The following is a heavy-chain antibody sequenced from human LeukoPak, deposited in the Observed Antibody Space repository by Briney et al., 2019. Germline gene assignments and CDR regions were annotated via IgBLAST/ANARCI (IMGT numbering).Heavy chain of an antibody. V-gene: IGHV3-23*01. Sequence: GGSLRLSCAASGFTFSSYAMSWVRQAPGKGLEWVSAISGSGGSTYYADSVKGRFTISRDNSKNTLYLQMNSLRAEDTAVYYCAITMVRGVQVDYWGQGTLVTVSS. J-gene: IGHJ4*02. D-gene: IGHD3-10*01. CDR3: AITMVRGVQVDY. CDR2: ISGSGGST. CDR1: GFTFSSYA.